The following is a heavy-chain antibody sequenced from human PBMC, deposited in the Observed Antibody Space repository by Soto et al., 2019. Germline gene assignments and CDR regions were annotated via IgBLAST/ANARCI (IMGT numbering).Heavy chain of an antibody. CDR3: ARDRGVDYFDY. CDR2: IYHSGST. J-gene: IGHJ4*02. D-gene: IGHD3-16*01. CDR1: GGSISSGGYS. V-gene: IGHV4-30-2*01. Sequence: SETLSLTCAVSGGSISSGGYSWSWIRQPPGKGLEWIGYIYHSGSTYYNPSLKSRVTISVDTSKNQFSLKLSSVTAADTAVYYCARDRGVDYFDYWGQGTLVTVSS.